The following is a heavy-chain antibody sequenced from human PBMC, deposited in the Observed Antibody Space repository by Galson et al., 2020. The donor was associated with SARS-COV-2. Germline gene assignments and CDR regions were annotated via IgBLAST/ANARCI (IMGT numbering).Heavy chain of an antibody. V-gene: IGHV4-59*08. D-gene: IGHD3-10*01. J-gene: IGHJ4*02. Sequence: ASETLSLTCTVSGGSISSYYWSWIRQPPGKGLEWIGYIYSSGSTNYNPSLKSRVTISVDTSKNQFSLKLSSVTAADTAVYYCARHKSNGSGNYYNEAFDYWGRGTLVTVSS. CDR2: IYSSGST. CDR3: ARHKSNGSGNYYNEAFDY. CDR1: GGSISSYY.